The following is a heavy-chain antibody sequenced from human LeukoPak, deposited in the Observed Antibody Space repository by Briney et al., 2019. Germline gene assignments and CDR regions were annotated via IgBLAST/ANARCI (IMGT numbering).Heavy chain of an antibody. CDR2: VSESGDGT. J-gene: IGHJ4*02. CDR1: GFSFSSYA. V-gene: IGHV3-23*01. CDR3: AKGKVNHLGALDF. D-gene: IGHD1-26*01. Sequence: GGSLRLSCAASGFSFSSYAMIWVRQAPGKGLEWVSSVSESGDGTYYADSVMGRFIISRDNSRKTFHLQMDSLRADDTAIYYCAKGKVNHLGALDFWGQGTLVTVSS.